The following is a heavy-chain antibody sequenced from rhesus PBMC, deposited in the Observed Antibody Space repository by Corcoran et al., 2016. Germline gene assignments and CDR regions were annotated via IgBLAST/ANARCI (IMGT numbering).Heavy chain of an antibody. J-gene: IGHJ4*01. CDR2: VYGSGSST. CDR3: ASDHYSGSFIYFDY. Sequence: QLQLQESGPGLVKPSETLSVTCAVSGGSISSSYWSWIRQAPGKGLEWIGYVYGSGSSTNYNPSLKSRVTLSVATSKNQLSLKLSSVTAADTAVYYCASDHYSGSFIYFDYWGQGVLVTVSS. CDR1: GGSISSSY. V-gene: IGHV4-169*02. D-gene: IGHD6-25*01.